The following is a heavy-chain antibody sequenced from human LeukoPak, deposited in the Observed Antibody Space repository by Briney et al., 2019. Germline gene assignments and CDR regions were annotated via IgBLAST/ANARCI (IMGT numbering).Heavy chain of an antibody. V-gene: IGHV4-4*07. CDR3: ARAGYCSGGSCSFFYDG. D-gene: IGHD2-15*01. CDR2: IYTSGST. Sequence: SETLSLTCTVSGGSISSYYLSWIRQPAGKGLEWIGRIYTSGSTNYNPSLKSRVTMSVDTSKNQFSLKLSSVTAAVTAVYYCARAGYCSGGSCSFFYDGRGPGTLVIVSS. CDR1: GGSISSYY. J-gene: IGHJ4*02.